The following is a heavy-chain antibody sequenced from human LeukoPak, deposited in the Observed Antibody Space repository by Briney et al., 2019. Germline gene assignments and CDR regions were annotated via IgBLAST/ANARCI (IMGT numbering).Heavy chain of an antibody. V-gene: IGHV3-66*01. CDR1: GFTVSNKY. CDR3: ARVLVGAADY. Sequence: PGGSLRLSCAASGFTVSNKYMTWVRQAPGKGLEWVSVIYSGGTTYYADSVKGRFTISRDNSKNTLYLQMNSLRAEDTAVYYCARVLVGAADYWGQGTLVTVSS. CDR2: IYSGGTT. D-gene: IGHD1-26*01. J-gene: IGHJ4*02.